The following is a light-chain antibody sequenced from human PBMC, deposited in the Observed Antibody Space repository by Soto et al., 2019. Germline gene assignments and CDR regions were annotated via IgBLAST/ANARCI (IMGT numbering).Light chain of an antibody. CDR2: GNN. CDR3: QSYDSSLINYV. V-gene: IGLV1-40*01. Sequence: QSALTQPPSVSGAPGQRVTISCTGSSSNIGTGYDVHWYQQLPGTAPKLLIYGNNNRPSGVPDRFSGSKSGTSASLAITGLQAEDEADYYCQSYDSSLINYVFGTGTKVTVL. CDR1: SSNIGTGYD. J-gene: IGLJ1*01.